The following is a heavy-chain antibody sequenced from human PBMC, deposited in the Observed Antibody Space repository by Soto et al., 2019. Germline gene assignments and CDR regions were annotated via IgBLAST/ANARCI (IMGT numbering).Heavy chain of an antibody. CDR1: GFTFSTYA. J-gene: IGHJ4*02. CDR3: ARVSGWYFLDY. V-gene: IGHV3-30*03. CDR2: ISYDSTNK. D-gene: IGHD6-13*01. Sequence: GSLRLSCAASGFTFSTYAMHWLRQAPGKGLEWVAIISYDSTNKFYADSVKGRFTISRDNSKNMLYLQMNSLRPEDTAVYYCARVSGWYFLDYWGQGTLVTV.